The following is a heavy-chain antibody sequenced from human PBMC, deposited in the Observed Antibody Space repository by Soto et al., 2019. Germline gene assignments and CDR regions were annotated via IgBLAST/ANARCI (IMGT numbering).Heavy chain of an antibody. CDR1: GGSITTNNYF. J-gene: IGHJ4*02. CDR3: XXXXXXXPTH. V-gene: IGHV4-39*01. D-gene: IGHD4-4*01. CDR2: IYYSGAT. Sequence: QLQLQESGPGLVKPSETLSLTCTVSGGSITTNNYFWAWVRQPPGKGLEWIGSIYYSGATYYNPSLKSRVTLSVDTSKNKFSLNLISVTASDTXXXXXXXXXXXXPTHWGQGTLVTVSS.